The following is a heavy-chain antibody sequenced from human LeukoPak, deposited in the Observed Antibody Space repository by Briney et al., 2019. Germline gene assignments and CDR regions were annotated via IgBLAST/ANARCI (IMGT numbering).Heavy chain of an antibody. CDR3: ARRSSGRPVDY. Sequence: SETLSLTCTVSGGSISSGSYYWSWIRQPAGKGLEWIGRIYTSGSTNYNPSLKSRVTISVDTSKNQFSLKLSSVTAADTAVYYCARRSSGRPVDYWGQGTLVTVSS. J-gene: IGHJ4*02. V-gene: IGHV4-61*02. CDR1: GGSISSGSYY. D-gene: IGHD3-3*01. CDR2: IYTSGST.